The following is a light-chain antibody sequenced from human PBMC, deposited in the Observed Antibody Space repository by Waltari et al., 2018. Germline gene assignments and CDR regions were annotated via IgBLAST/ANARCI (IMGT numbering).Light chain of an antibody. CDR2: AVF. CDR1: HSISNH. V-gene: IGKV1-39*01. Sequence: DLQLTQSPSSLSASVADRVTIPCRASHSISNHLNWYQQKPGKAPKLLIYAVFSLQSGVRSRFSGSGSGTDFTLTIVRLQHEDLATYYCQQTYSSLSFGGGTKVEIK. CDR3: QQTYSSLS. J-gene: IGKJ4*01.